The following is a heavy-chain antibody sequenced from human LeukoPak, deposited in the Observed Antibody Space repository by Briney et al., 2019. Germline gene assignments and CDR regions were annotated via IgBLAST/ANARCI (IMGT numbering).Heavy chain of an antibody. D-gene: IGHD5-18*01. CDR2: IYYSGGT. CDR3: AREGQLRDGAFDI. J-gene: IGHJ3*02. Sequence: SETLSLTCTVSGGSVSSDNYYWSWIRQPPGKGLEWIGYIYYSGGTNYNPSLKSRVTMSVDTSKDQFSLKLSSVTAADTAVYYWAREGQLRDGAFDIWGQGKMVTVSS. V-gene: IGHV4-61*01. CDR1: GGSVSSDNYY.